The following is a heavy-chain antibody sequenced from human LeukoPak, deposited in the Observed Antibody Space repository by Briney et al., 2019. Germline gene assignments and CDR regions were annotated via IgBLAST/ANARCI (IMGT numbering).Heavy chain of an antibody. Sequence: GRSLRLSCAASGFTFSSYGMHWVRQALGKGLEWVAVISYDGSNKYYADSVKGRFTISRDNSKNTLYLQMNSLRAEDTAVYYCAKVRGYSKTYFDYWGQGTLVTVSS. CDR1: GFTFSSYG. D-gene: IGHD5-12*01. V-gene: IGHV3-30*18. J-gene: IGHJ4*02. CDR3: AKVRGYSKTYFDY. CDR2: ISYDGSNK.